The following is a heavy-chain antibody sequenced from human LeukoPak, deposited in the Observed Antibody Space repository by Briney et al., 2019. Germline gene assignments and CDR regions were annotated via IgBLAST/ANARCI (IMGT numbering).Heavy chain of an antibody. CDR2: IYHSGST. V-gene: IGHV4-59*02. CDR3: ARVSPAWIQLWPQGVFDY. Sequence: SETLSLTCTVSGDSVRDYYWTWIRQAPGKGLEWIGYIYHSGSTTYNPSLESRVTISVDTSNNQFSLKLTSVTAADTAVYYCARVSPAWIQLWPQGVFDYWGQGTLVTVSS. D-gene: IGHD5-18*01. J-gene: IGHJ4*02. CDR1: GDSVRDYY.